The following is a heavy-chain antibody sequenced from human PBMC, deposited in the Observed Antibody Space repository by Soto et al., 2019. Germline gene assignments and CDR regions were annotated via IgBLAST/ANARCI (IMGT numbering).Heavy chain of an antibody. CDR1: GFTFGSYA. D-gene: IGHD6-6*01. CDR3: AKDSSIAARAFEY. J-gene: IGHJ4*02. CDR2: ISGSGGST. Sequence: GGSLRLACAASGFTFGSYAMGWVRQDPGKGLEWVSAISGSGGSTYYADSVEGRFTISRDNSKNTLYLQMNSLRAEDTAVYYCAKDSSIAARAFEYWGQGTLVTVSS. V-gene: IGHV3-23*01.